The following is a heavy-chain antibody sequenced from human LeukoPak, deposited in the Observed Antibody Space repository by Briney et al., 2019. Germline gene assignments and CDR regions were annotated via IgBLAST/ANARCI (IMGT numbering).Heavy chain of an antibody. J-gene: IGHJ2*01. CDR3: ARGPLRRFGELFWYFDL. CDR1: GFTVSSNY. V-gene: IGHV3-53*01. D-gene: IGHD3-10*01. CDR2: IYSGGST. Sequence: PGGSLRLSCAASGFTVSSNYMSWVRQAPGKGLEWVSVIYSGGSTYYADSVKGRFTISRDNSKNTLYFQMNSLRAEDTAVYYCARGPLRRFGELFWYFDLWGRGTLVTVSS.